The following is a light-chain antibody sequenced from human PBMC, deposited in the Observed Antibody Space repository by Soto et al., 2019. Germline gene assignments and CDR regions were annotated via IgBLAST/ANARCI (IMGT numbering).Light chain of an antibody. CDR3: QQYGGSPWT. V-gene: IGKV3-20*01. CDR1: QSIANDY. Sequence: ALTQSPGTLSLSPGARATLSCRASQSIANDYLTWYQQKPGQAPRVLIYDASTRAAGIPDRFSGSGSGTDFTLTISRLEPEDSAVYYCQQYGGSPWTFGQGTKVEI. J-gene: IGKJ1*01. CDR2: DAS.